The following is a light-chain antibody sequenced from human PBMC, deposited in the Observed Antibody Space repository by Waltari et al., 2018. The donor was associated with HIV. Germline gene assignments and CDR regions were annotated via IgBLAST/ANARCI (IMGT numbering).Light chain of an antibody. CDR2: ADD. CDR3: QSYDSSLSGSVV. CDR1: SSNIGAGYD. Sequence: QSVLTQPPSVSGAPGQRVTISCTGSSSNIGAGYDVHWFQQLPGTAPKLLIYADDNRPSGVPDLFSGSKSGTSASLAITGLQAEDEADYYCQSYDSSLSGSVVFGTGTKVTVL. J-gene: IGLJ1*01. V-gene: IGLV1-40*01.